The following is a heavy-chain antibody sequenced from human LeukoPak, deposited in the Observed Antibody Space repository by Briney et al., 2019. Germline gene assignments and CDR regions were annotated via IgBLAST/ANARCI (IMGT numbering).Heavy chain of an antibody. Sequence: PSETLSLTCTVSGGSISSSSYYWGWIRQPPGKGLEWIGSIYYSGSTYYNPSFKSRVTISVDTSKNQFSLKLSSVTAADTAVYYCARHGPSGWSLMWWFDPWGQGTLVTVSS. CDR2: IYYSGST. J-gene: IGHJ5*02. D-gene: IGHD6-19*01. CDR1: GGSISSSSYY. V-gene: IGHV4-39*01. CDR3: ARHGPSGWSLMWWFDP.